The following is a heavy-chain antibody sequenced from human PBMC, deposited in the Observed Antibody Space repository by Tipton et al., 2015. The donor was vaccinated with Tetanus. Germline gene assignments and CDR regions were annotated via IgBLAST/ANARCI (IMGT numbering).Heavy chain of an antibody. J-gene: IGHJ4*02. Sequence: TLSLTCTVSGDSISGGSYYWAWIRQPPGKGLEWIGSIYESGDTYYIPSLKSRVTIPVDTSKNQFSLKLNSVTATDTAVYFCARHQSGYFTPFDYWGQGTLVTVSS. D-gene: IGHD3-3*01. CDR3: ARHQSGYFTPFDY. CDR2: IYESGDT. V-gene: IGHV4-39*01. CDR1: GDSISGGSYY.